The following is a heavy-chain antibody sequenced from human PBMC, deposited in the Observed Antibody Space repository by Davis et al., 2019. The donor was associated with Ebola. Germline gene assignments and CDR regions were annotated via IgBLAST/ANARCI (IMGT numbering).Heavy chain of an antibody. CDR2: VRSITDGGTT. V-gene: IGHV3-15*01. CDR3: ARSSYQPDY. J-gene: IGHJ4*02. Sequence: PGGSLRLSCAASRFTFSDGWMSWVRQAPGKGLEWVGRVRSITDGGTTDYADSVKGRFSISRDSTSNTLYLQMNGLRAEDTAVYYCARSSYQPDYWGQGTLVTVSS. D-gene: IGHD2-2*01. CDR1: RFTFSDGW.